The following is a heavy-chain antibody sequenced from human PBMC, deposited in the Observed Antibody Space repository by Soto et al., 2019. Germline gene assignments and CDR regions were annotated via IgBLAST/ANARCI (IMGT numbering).Heavy chain of an antibody. V-gene: IGHV3-74*01. CDR3: ARDLQWLVPGGGDWYFDL. CDR2: INSDGSST. D-gene: IGHD3-22*01. J-gene: IGHJ2*01. Sequence: EVQLVESGGGLVQPGGSLRLSCGASGFTFSSYWMHWVRQAPGKGLVWVSRINSDGSSTSYADSVKGRFTISRDNAKNTLFLQMNSLRAEDTAAFYCARDLQWLVPGGGDWYFDLWGRGTLVTVSS. CDR1: GFTFSSYW.